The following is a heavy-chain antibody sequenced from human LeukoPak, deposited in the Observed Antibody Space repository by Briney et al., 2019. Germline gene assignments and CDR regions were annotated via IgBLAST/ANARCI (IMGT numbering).Heavy chain of an antibody. CDR1: GFTFSSYS. J-gene: IGHJ2*01. CDR3: ARDIGGATISSTHWYFDL. CDR2: ISSSSSYI. Sequence: GRSLRLSCAASGFTFSSYSMNWVRQAPGKGLEWVSSISSSSSYIYYADSVKGRFTISRDNAKNSLYLQMNSLRAEDTAVYYCARDIGGATISSTHWYFDLWGRGTLVTVSS. D-gene: IGHD1-26*01. V-gene: IGHV3-21*01.